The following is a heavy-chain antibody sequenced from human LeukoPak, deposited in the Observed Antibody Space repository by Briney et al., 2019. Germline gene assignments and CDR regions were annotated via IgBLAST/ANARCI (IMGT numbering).Heavy chain of an antibody. D-gene: IGHD3-9*01. CDR1: GFTFSNAW. V-gene: IGHV3-15*01. CDR3: TTKGTILTGYYRDY. CDR2: IKSKTDGGTT. Sequence: GGSLRLSCSASGFTFSNAWMSWVRQAPGKGLEWVGRIKSKTDGGTTDYAAPVKGRFTISRDDSKNTLFLQMNSLKTEDTAVYYCTTKGTILTGYYRDYWGQGTLVTVSS. J-gene: IGHJ4*02.